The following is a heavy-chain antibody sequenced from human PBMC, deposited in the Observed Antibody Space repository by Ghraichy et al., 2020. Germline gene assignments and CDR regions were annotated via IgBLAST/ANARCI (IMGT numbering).Heavy chain of an antibody. CDR2: ISGSGGST. CDR3: AKMILVVPDAFDI. CDR1: GFTFSSNA. V-gene: IGHV3-23*01. D-gene: IGHD3-22*01. Sequence: LSLTCAASGFTFSSNAMSWVRQAPGKGLEWVSGISGSGGSTYYADSVKGRFTISRDKAKNTLYLQMKSLRAEDTAVYYCAKMILVVPDAFDIWGQGTMVTVSS. J-gene: IGHJ3*02.